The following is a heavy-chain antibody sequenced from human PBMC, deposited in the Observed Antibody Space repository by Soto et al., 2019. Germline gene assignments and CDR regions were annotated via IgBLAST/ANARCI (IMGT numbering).Heavy chain of an antibody. J-gene: IGHJ4*02. CDR1: GGSISSYY. CDR2: IYYSGRT. CDR3: ARFDGSGRYFDY. V-gene: IGHV4-59*01. D-gene: IGHD2-15*01. Sequence: QVQLQESGPGLVKPSETLSLTCTVSGGSISSYYWSWIRQPPGKGLEWIGYIYYSGRTNYNPSLKSRVTISVDTSKTQCSLELSSVTAADTAVYYCARFDGSGRYFDYWGQGTLVTVSS.